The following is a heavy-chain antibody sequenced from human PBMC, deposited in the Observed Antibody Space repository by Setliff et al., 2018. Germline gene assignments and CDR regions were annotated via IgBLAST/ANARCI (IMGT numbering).Heavy chain of an antibody. J-gene: IGHJ2*01. Sequence: KASETLSLTCTVSGGSISNYYWSWIRQPPGKGLEWIGYIYYSGTTNSIPSLKSRVTISVDTSKNQFSLKLSSVTAADTAVYYCARHHAQYYSDSSGYFYEDWYFDLWGRGTLVTV. CDR3: ARHHAQYYSDSSGYFYEDWYFDL. CDR2: IYYSGTT. D-gene: IGHD3-22*01. CDR1: GGSISNYY. V-gene: IGHV4-59*08.